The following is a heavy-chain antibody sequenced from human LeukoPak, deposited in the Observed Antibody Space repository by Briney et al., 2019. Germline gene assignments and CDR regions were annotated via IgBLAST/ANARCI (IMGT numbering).Heavy chain of an antibody. J-gene: IGHJ4*02. Sequence: GGSLRLSCAASGFTFSSYGMHWVRQAPGKGLEWVAVISYDGSNKYYADSVKGRFTISRDNSKNTLYLQMNSLRAEDTAVYYCARDLEVESYYYDSSGYCPSYWGQGTLVTVSS. D-gene: IGHD3-22*01. CDR2: ISYDGSNK. CDR1: GFTFSSYG. V-gene: IGHV3-30*03. CDR3: ARDLEVESYYYDSSGYCPSY.